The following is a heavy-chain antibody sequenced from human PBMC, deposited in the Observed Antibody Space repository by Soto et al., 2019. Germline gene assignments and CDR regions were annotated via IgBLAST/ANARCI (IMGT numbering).Heavy chain of an antibody. CDR3: ARAVGVLTPHDY. CDR2: ISYDGSNK. Sequence: QVQLVESGGGVVQPGRSLRLSCAASGFTFSSYAMHWVRQAPGKGLEWVAVISYDGSNKYYADSVKGRFTISRDNSKNTLYLQMNSLRAEDTAVYYCARAVGVLTPHDYRGQGTLVTASS. D-gene: IGHD3-10*01. CDR1: GFTFSSYA. J-gene: IGHJ4*02. V-gene: IGHV3-30-3*01.